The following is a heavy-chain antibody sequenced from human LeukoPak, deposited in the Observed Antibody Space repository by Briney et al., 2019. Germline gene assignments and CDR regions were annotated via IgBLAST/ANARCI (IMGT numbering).Heavy chain of an antibody. CDR1: GLGFSTYT. V-gene: IGHV3-23*01. J-gene: IGHJ2*01. CDR2: ISGDEDYT. CDR3: AKEVLDYEIPYWYFDL. D-gene: IGHD4-17*01. Sequence: PGGSLRLSCAASGLGFSTYTMSWVRQAPGRGLEWVSAISGDEDYTYYADSVKGRFTISRDNSKNTLYLQMNSLRAEDTAIYHCAKEVLDYEIPYWYFDLWGRGALVTVSS.